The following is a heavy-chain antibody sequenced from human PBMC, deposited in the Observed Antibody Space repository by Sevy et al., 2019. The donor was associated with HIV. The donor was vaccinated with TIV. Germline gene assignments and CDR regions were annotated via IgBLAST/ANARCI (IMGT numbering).Heavy chain of an antibody. CDR2: ITGSGTTL. CDR3: ARDLTPRETYIDH. D-gene: IGHD1-20*01. CDR1: GFTFSDYF. Sequence: GGSLRLSCAASGFTFSDYFMMWIRRAPGKGLEWVSYITGSGTTLYYADSVKGRFTISRDNSKNSLFLQMNSLRPEDTAIYYCARDLTPRETYIDHWGQGTLVTVSS. V-gene: IGHV3-11*01. J-gene: IGHJ4*02.